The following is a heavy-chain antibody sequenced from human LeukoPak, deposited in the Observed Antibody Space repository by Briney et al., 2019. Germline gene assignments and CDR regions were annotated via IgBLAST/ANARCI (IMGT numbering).Heavy chain of an antibody. CDR3: ARAGLVTGMDV. CDR1: GGSFSGYY. J-gene: IGHJ6*02. CDR2: INHSGST. V-gene: IGHV4-34*01. D-gene: IGHD3-16*01. Sequence: SETLSLTCAVYGGSFSGYYWSLIRQPPGKGLEWIGEINHSGSTNYNPSLKSRVTISVDASKNQFSLKLSSVTAADTAVYYCARAGLVTGMDVWGQGTTVTVSS.